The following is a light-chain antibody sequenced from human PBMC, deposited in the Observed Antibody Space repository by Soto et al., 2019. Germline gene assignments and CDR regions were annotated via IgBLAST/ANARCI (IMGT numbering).Light chain of an antibody. CDR1: SSDVGGYNY. V-gene: IGLV2-14*01. Sequence: QSVLTQPASVSGSPGQSITISCTGTSSDVGGYNYVSWFQHHPGKAPKLMIYEVSYRPSGVSNRFSGSKSGDTASLTISGLQAEDEADYYCSSFTNTITRYAFGTGTKVTVL. J-gene: IGLJ1*01. CDR3: SSFTNTITRYA. CDR2: EVS.